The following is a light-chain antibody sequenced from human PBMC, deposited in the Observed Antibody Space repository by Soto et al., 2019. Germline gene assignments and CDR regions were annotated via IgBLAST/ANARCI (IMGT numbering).Light chain of an antibody. CDR2: DVS. Sequence: SALTQPRSVSGSRGQSVAISCTGTSSDVGAYDYVSWYQQHPGKAPKLMIYDVSKRPSGVPDRFSGSKSGNTASLTISGLQAEDEGDYYCCSYAGSYASDYAFGNGTKVTVL. CDR3: CSYAGSYASDYA. J-gene: IGLJ1*01. CDR1: SSDVGAYDY. V-gene: IGLV2-11*01.